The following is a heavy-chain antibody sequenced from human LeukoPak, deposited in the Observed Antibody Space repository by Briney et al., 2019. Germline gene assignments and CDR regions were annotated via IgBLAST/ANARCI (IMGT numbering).Heavy chain of an antibody. V-gene: IGHV2-5*01. J-gene: IGHJ4*02. Sequence: SGPTRVKPTQTLTLTCTFSRLSLNTGGVGVCWLRQPPGKPLEWLALIYWNDDKRYSPSLESRLTITKDTSKNQVVLTSANMDPVDTATYYCAHTPNGYTYWGQGTLVTVSS. CDR3: AHTPNGYTY. CDR1: RLSLNTGGVG. CDR2: IYWNDDK. D-gene: IGHD3-16*01.